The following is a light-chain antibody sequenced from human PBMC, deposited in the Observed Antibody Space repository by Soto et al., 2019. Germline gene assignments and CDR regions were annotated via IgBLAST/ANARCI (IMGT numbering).Light chain of an antibody. CDR2: AAS. V-gene: IGKV1-39*01. CDR3: QQYNNWPST. Sequence: DIQMTQSPSSLAASVGDGGTITCRASQSSSRYGNWYQHKPGKAPNLLIYAASSLQSGVPSRFSGSGSGTDFTLTISTLQSEHFAVYYCQQYNNWPSTFGQGNKV. CDR1: QSSSRY. J-gene: IGKJ1*01.